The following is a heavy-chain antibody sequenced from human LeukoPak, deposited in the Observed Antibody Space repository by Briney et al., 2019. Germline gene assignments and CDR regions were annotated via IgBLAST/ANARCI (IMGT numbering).Heavy chain of an antibody. J-gene: IGHJ4*02. CDR3: ARTMTGTTLDY. Sequence: GGSLRLSCAASGFTFSDYYMSWIHQAPGKVLEWVSYISSSDSTIYYADSVRGRFTISRGNAKNSLYLQMNSLRAEDTAVYYCARTMTGTTLDYWGQGTLVTVSS. CDR2: ISSSDSTI. CDR1: GFTFSDYY. V-gene: IGHV3-11*04. D-gene: IGHD1-20*01.